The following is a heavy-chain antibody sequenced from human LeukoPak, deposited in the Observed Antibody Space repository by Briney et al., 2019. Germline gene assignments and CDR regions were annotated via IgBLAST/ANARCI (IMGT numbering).Heavy chain of an antibody. CDR2: ISSSSSYI. J-gene: IGHJ4*02. CDR3: ARDGPPNTTGELSY. Sequence: PGGSLRLSCAASGFTFSSYSMNWVRQAPGKGLEWVSSISSSSSYIYYADSVKGRFTISRDNAKNSLYLQMNSLRAEDTAVYYCARDGPPNTTGELSYWGQGTLVTVSS. D-gene: IGHD3-10*01. V-gene: IGHV3-21*01. CDR1: GFTFSSYS.